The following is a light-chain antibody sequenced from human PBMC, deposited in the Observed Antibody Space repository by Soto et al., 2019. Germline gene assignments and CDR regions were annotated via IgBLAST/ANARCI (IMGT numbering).Light chain of an antibody. Sequence: QSVLTQPASVSGSPGQSVTISCTGTSSDVGGYNYVSWYQQHPGKAPKLMIYDVSNRPSGVSNRFSGSKSGNTASLTISGLQAEDVADYYCSTWTSSSTLNVVFGGGTKVTGL. J-gene: IGLJ2*01. V-gene: IGLV2-14*01. CDR1: SSDVGGYNY. CDR3: STWTSSSTLNVV. CDR2: DVS.